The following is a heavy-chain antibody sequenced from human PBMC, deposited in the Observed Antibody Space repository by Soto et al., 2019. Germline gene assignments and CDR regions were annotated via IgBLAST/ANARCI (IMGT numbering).Heavy chain of an antibody. CDR3: ARARRMDYGMDV. J-gene: IGHJ6*02. CDR2: ISGSSSYT. CDR1: GFTFSDYY. Sequence: GGSLRLSRSASGFTFSDYYMSWIRQAPGKGLEWVSYISGSSSYTNYADSVKGRFTISRDHTKISLYLQMNSRRAEDTAVYYGARARRMDYGMDVWGQGTTVSVSS. V-gene: IGHV3-11*06.